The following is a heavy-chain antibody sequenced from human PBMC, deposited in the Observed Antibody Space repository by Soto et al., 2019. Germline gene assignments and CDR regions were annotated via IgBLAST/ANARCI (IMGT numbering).Heavy chain of an antibody. D-gene: IGHD3-10*01. CDR2: FDPEDGET. CDR3: ATSPLIWDYGSGSYQKSYGMDV. J-gene: IGHJ6*02. Sequence: ASVKVSCKVSGYTLTELSMHWVRQAPGKGLEWMGGFDPEDGETIYAQKFQGRVTMTEDTSTDTAYMELSSLRSEDTAVYYCATSPLIWDYGSGSYQKSYGMDVWGQGTTVTVSS. V-gene: IGHV1-24*01. CDR1: GYTLTELS.